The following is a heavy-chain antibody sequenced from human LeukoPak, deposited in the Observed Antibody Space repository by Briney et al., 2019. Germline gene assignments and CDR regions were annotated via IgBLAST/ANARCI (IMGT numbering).Heavy chain of an antibody. V-gene: IGHV3-49*04. CDR2: IRSKAYGGTT. Sequence: PGGSLRLSCTAPGFSIGDYAMSWVRQAPGKGLEWVGFIRSKAYGGTTEYAASVKDRFTISRDDSKSIAYLQMNSLKTDHTAVYYCTRGMMGYSGYDDYWGQGTLVTVSS. J-gene: IGHJ4*02. D-gene: IGHD5-12*01. CDR1: GFSIGDYA. CDR3: TRGMMGYSGYDDY.